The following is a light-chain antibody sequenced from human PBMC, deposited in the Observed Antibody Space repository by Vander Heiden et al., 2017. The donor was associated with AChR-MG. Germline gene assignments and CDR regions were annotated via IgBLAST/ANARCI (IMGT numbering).Light chain of an antibody. J-gene: IGLJ3*02. CDR2: DVS. V-gene: IGLV2-14*01. CDR1: SSDVGGYNY. Sequence: SPLTQPPSVSGSPGQSITITGTGTSSDVGGYNYVSWYQQHPGTAPKLMIYDVSNRPAGVSNRFSGSKSGNTASLTISGLQAEDEAYYYCSSYTSSSTLVFGGGTKLTVI. CDR3: SSYTSSSTLV.